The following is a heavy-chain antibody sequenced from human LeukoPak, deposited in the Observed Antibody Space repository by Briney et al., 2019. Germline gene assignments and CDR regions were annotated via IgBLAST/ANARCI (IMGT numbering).Heavy chain of an antibody. J-gene: IGHJ4*02. CDR1: GXTFRSYA. CDR2: ISGSGGST. Sequence: GGSLRLSCTASGXTFRSYAVTWVRQAPGKGLESVSVISGSGGSTYYADSVKGRFTNSRDNSNNTLYLQMNGLRAEDTAVYYCARGVDFWSGLDYWGQATLVTVSS. CDR3: ARGVDFWSGLDY. D-gene: IGHD3-3*01. V-gene: IGHV3-23*01.